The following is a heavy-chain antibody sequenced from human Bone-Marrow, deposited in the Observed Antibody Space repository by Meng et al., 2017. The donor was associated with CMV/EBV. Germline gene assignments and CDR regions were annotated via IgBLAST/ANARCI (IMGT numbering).Heavy chain of an antibody. Sequence: SETLSLTCTVSGGSVSSGSYYWSWIRQPPGKGLEWIGYIYYSGSTNYNPSLKSRVTISVDTSKNQFSLKLSSVTAADTAVYYCARELRFLEWPHRYYFDYWGQGTLVAASS. J-gene: IGHJ4*02. V-gene: IGHV4-61*01. CDR2: IYYSGST. CDR1: GGSVSSGSYY. CDR3: ARELRFLEWPHRYYFDY. D-gene: IGHD3-3*01.